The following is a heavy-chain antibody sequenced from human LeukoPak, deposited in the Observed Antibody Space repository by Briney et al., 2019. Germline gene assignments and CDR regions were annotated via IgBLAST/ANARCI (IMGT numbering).Heavy chain of an antibody. CDR1: GFTFSSYG. CDR2: IRYDGSNK. V-gene: IGHV3-30*02. D-gene: IGHD1-26*01. CDR3: AKDQWELTYFDY. Sequence: GGSLSLSCAASGFTFSSYGMHWVRQAPGKGLEWVAFIRYDGSNKYYADSVKGRFTISRDNSKDTLYLQMNSLRAEDTAVYYCAKDQWELTYFDYWGQGTLVTVSS. J-gene: IGHJ4*02.